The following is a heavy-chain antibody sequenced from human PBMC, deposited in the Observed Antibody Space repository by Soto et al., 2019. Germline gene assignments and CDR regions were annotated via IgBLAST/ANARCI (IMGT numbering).Heavy chain of an antibody. CDR3: ARDLGGFPDY. Sequence: ASVKVSCKASAYTFASYGISWVRQAPGQGLEWMGWISAYNGNTHYAQKLQGRVTMTTDTSTTTANMELRSLRSGDTAVYYCARDLGGFPDYWGQGTLVTVSS. CDR2: ISAYNGNT. V-gene: IGHV1-18*01. CDR1: AYTFASYG. J-gene: IGHJ4*02. D-gene: IGHD5-12*01.